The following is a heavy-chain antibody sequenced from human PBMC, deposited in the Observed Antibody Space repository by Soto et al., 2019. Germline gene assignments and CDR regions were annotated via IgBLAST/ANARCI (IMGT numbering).Heavy chain of an antibody. CDR1: GFTFSSYE. Sequence: GGSLRLSCAASGFTFSSYEMNWVRQAPGKGLEWVSYINSSGSTIYYADSVKGRFTISRDNAKNSLYLQMNSLRAEDTAVYYCASQYCSSTSCYGFLDPWGQGTLVTVSS. D-gene: IGHD2-2*01. CDR2: INSSGSTI. V-gene: IGHV3-48*03. J-gene: IGHJ5*02. CDR3: ASQYCSSTSCYGFLDP.